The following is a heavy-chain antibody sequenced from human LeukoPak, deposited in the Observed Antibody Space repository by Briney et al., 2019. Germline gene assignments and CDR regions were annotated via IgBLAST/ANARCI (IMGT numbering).Heavy chain of an antibody. CDR1: GYTFTGYY. J-gene: IGHJ3*02. CDR2: INPNSGGT. D-gene: IGHD3-22*01. CDR3: AREWSAYYDSSGYYNRDAFDI. Sequence: ASVKVSCKASGYTFTGYYMHWVRQAPGQGLEWMGWINPNSGGTNYAQKFQGRVTMTRDTSISTAYMELSRLRSDDTAVYYCAREWSAYYDSSGYYNRDAFDIWGQGTMVTVSS. V-gene: IGHV1-2*02.